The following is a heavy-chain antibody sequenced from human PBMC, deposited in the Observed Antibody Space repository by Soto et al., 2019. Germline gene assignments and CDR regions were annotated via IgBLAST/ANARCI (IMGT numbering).Heavy chain of an antibody. CDR3: ARGPEGTIFGVVIGGMDV. CDR1: GGTFSSYA. CDR2: IIPIFGTA. D-gene: IGHD3-3*01. J-gene: IGHJ6*02. V-gene: IGHV1-69*06. Sequence: SVKVSCKASGGTFSSYAISWVRQAPGQGLEWMGGIIPIFGTANYAQKFQGRVTITADKSTSTAYMELSSLRSEGTAVYYCARGPEGTIFGVVIGGMDVWGQGTTVTVSS.